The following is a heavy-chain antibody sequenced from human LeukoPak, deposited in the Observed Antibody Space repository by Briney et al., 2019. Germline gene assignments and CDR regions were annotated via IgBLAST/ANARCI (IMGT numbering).Heavy chain of an antibody. J-gene: IGHJ4*02. Sequence: SETLSLTCAVSGGSLQNYFWSWIRQPAGKGPEWIARIYISGSTNYNPSPASRVTMSVDTSKNQFALKLSSVTAADTAVYYWARAGSAFYYAISGYYDFWGQGTLVTVSS. CDR2: IYISGST. CDR3: ARAGSAFYYAISGYYDF. V-gene: IGHV4-4*07. CDR1: GGSLQNYF. D-gene: IGHD3-22*01.